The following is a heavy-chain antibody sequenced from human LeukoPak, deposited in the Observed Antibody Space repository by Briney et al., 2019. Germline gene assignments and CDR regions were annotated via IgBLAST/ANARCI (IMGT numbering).Heavy chain of an antibody. J-gene: IGHJ4*02. Sequence: GGSLRLSCAASGFTFSSYGMSWVRQAPGKGLEWVSAISGSGGSTYYADSVKGRFTISRDNSKNTLYLQMNSLRAEVTAVYYCASDDSASYYYDSSGYFSFSYWGQGTLVTVSS. CDR3: ASDDSASYYYDSSGYFSFSY. CDR1: GFTFSSYG. CDR2: ISGSGGST. V-gene: IGHV3-23*01. D-gene: IGHD3-22*01.